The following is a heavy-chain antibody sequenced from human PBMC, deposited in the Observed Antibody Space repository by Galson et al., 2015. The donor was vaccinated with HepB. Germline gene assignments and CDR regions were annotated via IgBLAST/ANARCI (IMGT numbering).Heavy chain of an antibody. D-gene: IGHD2-15*01. J-gene: IGHJ4*02. V-gene: IGHV1-46*01. CDR3: ARETPDTYYFDY. Sequence: QAPGQGPEWMGKIFAGGGSTRYAERFQGRVTLTRDSSTSTIYMEVGSLRSDDTAVYYCARETPDTYYFDYWGQGTLVTVSS. CDR2: IFAGGGST.